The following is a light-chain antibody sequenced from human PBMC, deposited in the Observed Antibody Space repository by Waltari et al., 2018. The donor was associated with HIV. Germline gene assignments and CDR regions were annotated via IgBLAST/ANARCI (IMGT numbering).Light chain of an antibody. J-gene: IGLJ2*01. V-gene: IGLV1-44*01. CDR2: NNN. Sequence: QSVLTHPPSASVTPGQRATISCSGRHSNIRSKTVNWYQQLPGTAPKPLIYNNNHRPSVCSVCFAGSKSRISSSLVISGLQSEDEAYYYCAAWDYSLNAHVLFGGGTKLTVL. CDR3: AAWDYSLNAHVL. CDR1: HSNIRSKT.